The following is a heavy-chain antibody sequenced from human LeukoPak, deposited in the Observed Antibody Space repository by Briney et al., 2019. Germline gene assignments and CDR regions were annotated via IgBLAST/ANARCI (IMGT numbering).Heavy chain of an antibody. CDR3: ARNGFRNFDWLDP. CDR2: IHHSGST. D-gene: IGHD3-3*02. J-gene: IGHJ5*02. CDR1: GFSISSDYS. V-gene: IGHV4-38-2*01. Sequence: SETLSLTCGVSGFSISSDYSWAWIRQPPGKGLEWIGSIHHSGSTLYNSSLVSRVTISLGASKNQFSLLLTSVTAADTAVYYCARNGFRNFDWLDPWGQGTLVTVSS.